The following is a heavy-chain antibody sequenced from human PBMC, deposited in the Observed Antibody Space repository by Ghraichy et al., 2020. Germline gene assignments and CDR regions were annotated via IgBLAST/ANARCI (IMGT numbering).Heavy chain of an antibody. J-gene: IGHJ6*02. D-gene: IGHD3-3*01. Sequence: GGSLRLSFAASGFTFSGYWMHWVRQAPGKGLVWVSRINTDGSTTTYSDSVKGRFTISRDNAKNTLYLQMNSLTAEDTAVYYCARDIEYWSGYYHGMDVWGQGTTVTVSS. CDR2: INTDGSTT. V-gene: IGHV3-74*01. CDR1: GFTFSGYW. CDR3: ARDIEYWSGYYHGMDV.